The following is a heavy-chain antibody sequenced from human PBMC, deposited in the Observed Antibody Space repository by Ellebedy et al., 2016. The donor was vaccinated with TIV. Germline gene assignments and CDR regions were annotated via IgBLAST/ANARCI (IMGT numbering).Heavy chain of an antibody. CDR2: ISHSGVST. J-gene: IGHJ4*02. CDR3: PRGSAYYNY. Sequence: GESLKISCAASGFTFSDNAMGWVRQAPGKGLEWVSSISHSGVSTYYPDSAKGRFTISRDNSKNTLYLQMNSVRVEDTAIYYCPRGSAYYNYWGQGTLVTVSS. CDR1: GFTFSDNA. V-gene: IGHV3-23*01. D-gene: IGHD3-22*01.